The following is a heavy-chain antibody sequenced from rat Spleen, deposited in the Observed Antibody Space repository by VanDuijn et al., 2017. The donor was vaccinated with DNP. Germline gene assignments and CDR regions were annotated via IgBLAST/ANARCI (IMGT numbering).Heavy chain of an antibody. CDR1: GFTFNNYW. V-gene: IGHV5-31*01. CDR3: ARDAGGPFDY. Sequence: EVQLVESGGGLVQPGRSLKVSCVVSGFTFNNYWMTWIRQVPGKGLEWVASITTSGDSTSSPDSVKGRFTISRDNAKNTLQLQMNNLRSEDTATYYCARDAGGPFDYWGQGVMVTVSS. D-gene: IGHD1-11*01. J-gene: IGHJ2*01. CDR2: ITTSGDST.